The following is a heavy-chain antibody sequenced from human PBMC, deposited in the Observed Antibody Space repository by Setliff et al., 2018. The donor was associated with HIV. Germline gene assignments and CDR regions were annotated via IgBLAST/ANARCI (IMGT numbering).Heavy chain of an antibody. V-gene: IGHV1-2*04. CDR2: INPNNGGT. J-gene: IGHJ4*02. D-gene: IGHD3-22*01. CDR1: GGTFSSYA. CDR3: ARAPKYYYDSSGYYLYYFDY. Sequence: ASVKVSCKASGGTFSSYAISWVRQAPGQGLEWMGWINPNNGGTNYAQKFQGWVTMTRDTSISTAYMELSRLRSDDTAVYYCARAPKYYYDSSGYYLYYFDYWGQGTLVTVSS.